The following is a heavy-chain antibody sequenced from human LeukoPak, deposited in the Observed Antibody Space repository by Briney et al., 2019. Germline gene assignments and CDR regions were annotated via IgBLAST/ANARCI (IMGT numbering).Heavy chain of an antibody. V-gene: IGHV4-39*01. CDR3: ARHQNNWNYFDY. CDR1: GGSISSSSYY. J-gene: IGHJ4*02. Sequence: SETLSLTCTVSGGSISSSSYYWGWIRQPPGKGLEWIGSIYYSGSTYYNPSLKSLVTISVDTSKNQFSLKLSSVTAADTAVYYCARHQNNWNYFDYWGQGTLVTVSS. D-gene: IGHD1-20*01. CDR2: IYYSGST.